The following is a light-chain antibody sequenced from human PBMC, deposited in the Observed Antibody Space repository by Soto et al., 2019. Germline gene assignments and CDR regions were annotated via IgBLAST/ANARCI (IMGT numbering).Light chain of an antibody. J-gene: IGKJ4*01. CDR3: QQYESYSPLT. V-gene: IGKV1-5*03. Sequence: DIQMTQSPSTLSASVGDRVTITCRASQSVSIWLAWYQQKPGKAPKLLIYKASSLESGVPSRFSGRRSGTEFTLTIAGLQPEDFATYYCQQYESYSPLTFGGGTKVEIK. CDR2: KAS. CDR1: QSVSIW.